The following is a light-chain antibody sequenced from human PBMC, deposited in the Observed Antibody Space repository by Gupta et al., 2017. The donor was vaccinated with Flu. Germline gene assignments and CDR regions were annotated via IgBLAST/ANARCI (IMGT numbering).Light chain of an antibody. V-gene: IGLV1-44*01. J-gene: IGLJ1*01. Sequence: QSVLAQPPSASGTPGQRVTISCSGSSSNVGSTAVHWYQQVPGTAPKLLIYDNNQRPPGVPDRFSGSKSGTSASLAISGLQSEDEADYYCAAWDDSLNGHYVFGTGTEVTVL. CDR1: SSNVGSTA. CDR3: AAWDDSLNGHYV. CDR2: DNN.